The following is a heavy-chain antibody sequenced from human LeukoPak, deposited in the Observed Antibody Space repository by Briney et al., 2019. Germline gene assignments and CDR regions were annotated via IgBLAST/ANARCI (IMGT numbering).Heavy chain of an antibody. CDR1: GYTFTGYY. CDR2: INPSGGST. J-gene: IGHJ2*01. D-gene: IGHD6-13*01. CDR3: ARSEIAAAGIYWYFDL. Sequence: ASVKVSCKTSGYTFTGYYMHWVRQAPGQGLEWMGIINPSGGSTSYAQKFQGRVTLTRDTSTSTVYMELSSLTSEDTAVYYCARSEIAAAGIYWYFDLWGRGALVTVSS. V-gene: IGHV1-46*01.